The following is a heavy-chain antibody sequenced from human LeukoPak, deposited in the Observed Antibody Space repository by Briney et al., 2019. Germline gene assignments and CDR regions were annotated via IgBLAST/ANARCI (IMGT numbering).Heavy chain of an antibody. V-gene: IGHV4-4*07. CDR3: ARERRGSYAIFDY. CDR1: GGSISSYY. J-gene: IGHJ4*02. CDR2: IYTSGST. Sequence: PSETLSLTCTVSGGSISSYYWSWIRQPARKGLEWIGRIYTSGSTNYSPSLKSRVTMSVDTSKNQLSLKLSSVTAADTAVYYCARERRGSYAIFDYWGQGTLVTVSS. D-gene: IGHD1-26*01.